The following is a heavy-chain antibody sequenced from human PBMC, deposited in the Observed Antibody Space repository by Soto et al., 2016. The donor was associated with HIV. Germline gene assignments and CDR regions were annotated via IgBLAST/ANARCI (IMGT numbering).Heavy chain of an antibody. CDR1: GGTFSNYA. CDR3: ARGDYVGGYSGSYFDS. V-gene: IGHV1-69*10. D-gene: IGHD1-26*01. J-gene: IGHJ4*02. CDR2: FIPILGIK. Sequence: QVQLVQSGAEVKKPGSSVKVSCKASGGTFSNYAISWVRQAPGQGLEWMGGFIPILGIKNFAQKFQGRVTITADKSTSTAYMYMSSLKSEDTAIYYCARGDYVGGYSGSYFDSWGQGTLVTVSS.